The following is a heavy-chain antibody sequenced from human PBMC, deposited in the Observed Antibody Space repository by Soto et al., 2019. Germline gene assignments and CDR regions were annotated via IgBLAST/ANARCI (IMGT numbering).Heavy chain of an antibody. Sequence: AGSLRLSCAASGFSFSNYAMHWVRQAPGKGLEWVAVIWYDGSNKYYADSVKGRFTISKDNSQTTVYLQMNSLRAEDSAVYYCTRDPYGGSRYYFDSWGQGTLVTVSS. D-gene: IGHD1-26*01. CDR3: TRDPYGGSRYYFDS. CDR2: IWYDGSNK. J-gene: IGHJ4*02. V-gene: IGHV3-33*01. CDR1: GFSFSNYA.